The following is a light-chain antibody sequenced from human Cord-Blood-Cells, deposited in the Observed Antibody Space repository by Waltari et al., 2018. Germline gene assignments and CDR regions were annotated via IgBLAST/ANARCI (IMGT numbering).Light chain of an antibody. CDR1: QSVFYSSNNKNY. J-gene: IGKJ1*01. Sequence: DIVMTQSPDSLAVSLGESATINCKSSQSVFYSSNNKNYLAWYQQKPGQPPKLLIYWASTRESGVPDRFSGSGSGTDFTLTISSLQAEDVAVYYCQQYYSTPTFGQGTKVEIK. V-gene: IGKV4-1*01. CDR2: WAS. CDR3: QQYYSTPT.